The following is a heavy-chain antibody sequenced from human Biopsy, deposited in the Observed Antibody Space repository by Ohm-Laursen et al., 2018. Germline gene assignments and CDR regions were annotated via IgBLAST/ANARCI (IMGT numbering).Heavy chain of an antibody. CDR3: ARFDNGFDK. V-gene: IGHV1-8*01. CDR1: GYPFTFYE. J-gene: IGHJ4*02. Sequence: ASVKVSCKTSGYPFTFYEINSVRQATGQGLEWLGWMNPDSGNTGSAQKFHDRVTMTMNTSINTAYLELGSLRSEDTAVYYCARFDNGFDKWGQGTLVTVSS. CDR2: MNPDSGNT. D-gene: IGHD2-8*01.